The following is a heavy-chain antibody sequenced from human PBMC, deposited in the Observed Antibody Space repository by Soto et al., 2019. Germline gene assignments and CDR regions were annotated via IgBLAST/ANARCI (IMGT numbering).Heavy chain of an antibody. D-gene: IGHD2-2*01. CDR3: AVSVVPAATGLDY. CDR2: IKQDGSEK. J-gene: IGHJ4*02. Sequence: EVQLVESGGGLVQPGGSLRLSCAASGFTFSSYWMSWVRQAPGKGLEWVANIKQDGSEKYYVDSVKGRFTISRDNAKNSLYLQMNSLRAEDTAVYYCAVSVVPAATGLDYWGQGTLVTVSS. CDR1: GFTFSSYW. V-gene: IGHV3-7*01.